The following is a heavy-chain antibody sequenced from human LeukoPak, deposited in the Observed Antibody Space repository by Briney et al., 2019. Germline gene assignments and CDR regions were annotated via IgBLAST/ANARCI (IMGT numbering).Heavy chain of an antibody. CDR2: ISSSSSYI. CDR1: GFTFSSYA. J-gene: IGHJ4*02. CDR3: ARDGGLGYCSSTSCRSPY. D-gene: IGHD2-2*01. V-gene: IGHV3-21*01. Sequence: GGSLRLSCAASGFTFSSYAMSWARQAPGKGLEWVSSISSSSSYIYYADSVKGRFTISRDNAKNSLYLQMNSLRAEDTAVYYCARDGGLGYCSSTSCRSPYWGQGTLVTVSS.